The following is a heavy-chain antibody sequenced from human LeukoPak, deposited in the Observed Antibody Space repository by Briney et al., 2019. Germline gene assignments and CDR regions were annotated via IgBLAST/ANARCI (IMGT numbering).Heavy chain of an antibody. CDR2: ISSNGDNT. CDR1: GFTLSTYV. V-gene: IGHV3-64D*06. J-gene: IGHJ4*02. CDR3: VRGTGY. Sequence: GGSLILSCSVPGFTLSTYVMHRVRQAPGKGLEYVSAISSNGDNTYYADSVKGRFTISRDNSKNTLYLQMSSLRADDTAVYYCVRGTGYWGQGTLVTVSS.